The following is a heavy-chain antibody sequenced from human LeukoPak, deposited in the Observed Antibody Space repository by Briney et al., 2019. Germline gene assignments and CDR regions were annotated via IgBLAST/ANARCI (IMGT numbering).Heavy chain of an antibody. CDR2: ISSGSRTI. CDR1: GFIFSSYS. V-gene: IGHV3-48*01. CDR3: ARDQGSGYGRTFDI. D-gene: IGHD5-12*01. Sequence: GGSLRLSCAASGFIFSSYSMNWVRQAPGKGLEWVSYISSGSRTIYHADSVKGRFTISRDNAKNSLYLQMNSLRAEDTAVYYCARDQGSGYGRTFDIWGQGTMVTVSS. J-gene: IGHJ3*02.